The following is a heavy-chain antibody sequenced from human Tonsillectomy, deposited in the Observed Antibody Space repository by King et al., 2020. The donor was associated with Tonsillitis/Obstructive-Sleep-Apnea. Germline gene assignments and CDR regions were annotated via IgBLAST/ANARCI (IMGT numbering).Heavy chain of an antibody. CDR1: GFTFSNAW. Sequence: DVQLVESGGGLVKPGGSLRLSCAASGFTFSNAWMSWVRQAPWKGLEGDGRIKSKTDGGSTDYAAPVKGRFTISRDDSKNTLYLQTNSLKTEDTALFYCTTDRSRVMTSCYPFDSWGQGTLVTVSS. J-gene: IGHJ4*02. D-gene: IGHD2-2*01. CDR2: IKSKTDGGST. CDR3: TTDRSRVMTSCYPFDS. V-gene: IGHV3-15*01.